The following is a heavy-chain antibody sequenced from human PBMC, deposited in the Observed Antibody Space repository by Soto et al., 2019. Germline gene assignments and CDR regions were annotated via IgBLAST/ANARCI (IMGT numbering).Heavy chain of an antibody. CDR3: AKSRVRYCSGGSCYYFDY. V-gene: IGHV3-30*18. CDR1: GFTFSSYG. J-gene: IGHJ4*02. D-gene: IGHD2-15*01. CDR2: ISYDGSNK. Sequence: QVQLVESGGGVVQPGRSLRLSCAASGFTFSSYGMHWVRQAPGKGLEWVAVISYDGSNKYYVDSVKGRFTISRDNSKNTLYLQMNSLRAEDTAVYYCAKSRVRYCSGGSCYYFDYWGQGTLVTVSS.